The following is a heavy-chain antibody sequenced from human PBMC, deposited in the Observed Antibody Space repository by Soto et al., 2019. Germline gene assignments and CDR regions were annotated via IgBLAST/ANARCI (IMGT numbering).Heavy chain of an antibody. Sequence: GLSLRLSCAASVFTFRNYGMSWVHRSPGKVLDWVSYIGIGSSTKYYADSVKGRFTISRDNAKNSLYLQMNSLRAEDTAVYYCARDQLYYNDISGRPLNAFDVWGQGTMVTVSS. J-gene: IGHJ3*01. D-gene: IGHD3-22*01. CDR3: ARDQLYYNDISGRPLNAFDV. CDR2: IGIGSSTK. CDR1: VFTFRNYG. V-gene: IGHV3-48*01.